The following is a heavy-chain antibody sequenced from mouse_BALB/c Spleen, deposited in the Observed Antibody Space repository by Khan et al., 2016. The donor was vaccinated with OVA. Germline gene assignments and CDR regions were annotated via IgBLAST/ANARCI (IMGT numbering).Heavy chain of an antibody. Sequence: VQLQESGAELVKPGASVRLSCKASGYTFSSYYMYWVKQRPGQGLEWIGGINPSNGGTYFNEKFKTKATLTVDKSSSTAYMQLNSLNSEDAAVFYCTRSGYGNPFAYWGQGTLVTVSA. CDR2: INPSNGGT. D-gene: IGHD2-10*02. J-gene: IGHJ3*01. CDR3: TRSGYGNPFAY. CDR1: GYTFSSYY. V-gene: IGHV1S81*02.